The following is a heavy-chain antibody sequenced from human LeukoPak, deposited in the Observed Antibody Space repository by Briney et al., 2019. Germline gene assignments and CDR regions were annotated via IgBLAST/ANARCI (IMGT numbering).Heavy chain of an antibody. CDR3: ATDVGAD. J-gene: IGHJ4*02. CDR1: GFTFSSSW. V-gene: IGHV3-7*01. CDR2: IKEDGSEK. Sequence: GGSLRLSCAASGFTFSSSWMAWVRQTPGKGLEWVANIKEDGSEKYYVDSVKGRFTISRDNAKNSLYLQMNSLRAEDTALYYCATDVGADWGQGTLVTVSS.